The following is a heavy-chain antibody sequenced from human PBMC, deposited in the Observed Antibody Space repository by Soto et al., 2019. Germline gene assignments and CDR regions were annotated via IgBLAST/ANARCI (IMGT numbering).Heavy chain of an antibody. J-gene: IGHJ4*02. Sequence: SETLSLTCAVSGYSISSGYYWGWIRQPPGKGLEWIGSIYHSGGTYYNPSPKSRVTISVDTSKNQFSLKLSSVTAADTAVYYCAREKGGRNFDYWGQGTLVTVSS. V-gene: IGHV4-38-2*02. CDR1: GYSISSGYY. D-gene: IGHD1-26*01. CDR3: AREKGGRNFDY. CDR2: IYHSGGT.